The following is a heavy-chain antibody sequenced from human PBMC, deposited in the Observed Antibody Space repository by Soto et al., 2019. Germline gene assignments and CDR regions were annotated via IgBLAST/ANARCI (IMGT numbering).Heavy chain of an antibody. J-gene: IGHJ4*02. CDR2: IDPLDSHT. V-gene: IGHV5-10-1*01. Sequence: ASLKISCKDFGYMRNTDWISWVRQKPGKGLEWMGSIDPLDSHTKYSPSFEGRVNISAYRSIATAYLHWTSLETSDTAIYYCSRQQVGMVAEDSWGQGTLVTDSS. CDR1: GYMRNTDW. CDR3: SRQQVGMVAEDS. D-gene: IGHD1-26*01.